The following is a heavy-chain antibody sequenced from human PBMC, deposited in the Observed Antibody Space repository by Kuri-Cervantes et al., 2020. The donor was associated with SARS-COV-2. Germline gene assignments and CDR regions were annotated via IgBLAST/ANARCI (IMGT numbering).Heavy chain of an antibody. CDR3: AREDLFGSSGWYVPGFDY. D-gene: IGHD6-19*01. CDR1: GFTVSSNY. CDR2: IYSGGST. J-gene: IGHJ4*02. Sequence: GESLKISCAASGFTVSSNYMSWVRQAPGKGLEWVSVIYSGGSTYYADSVKGRFTISRDNSKNTLYLQMNSLRAEDTAVYYCAREDLFGSSGWYVPGFDYWGQGTLVTVSS. V-gene: IGHV3-66*01.